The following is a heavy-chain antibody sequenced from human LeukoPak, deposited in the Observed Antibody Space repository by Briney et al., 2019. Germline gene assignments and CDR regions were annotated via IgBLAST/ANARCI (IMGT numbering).Heavy chain of an antibody. CDR2: IIESVRV. J-gene: IGHJ4*02. D-gene: IGHD2-15*01. CDR1: GGSFSGYY. CDR3: ARRLVDSGASQVSDD. V-gene: IGHV4-34*12. Sequence: SESLSLTCAVYGGSFSGYYWSWIPQPPGKGLEWIGEIIESVRVNFNPSLKNRVSLSVDTSKNQFSLRLSSVAAADTAVYYCARRLVDSGASQVSDDWGQGTLVTV.